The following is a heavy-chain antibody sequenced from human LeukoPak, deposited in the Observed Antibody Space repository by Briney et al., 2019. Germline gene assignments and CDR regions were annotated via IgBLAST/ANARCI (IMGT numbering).Heavy chain of an antibody. CDR2: ISGSGGST. J-gene: IGHJ4*02. Sequence: PGGSLRLSCAASGFTFSSYAMSWVRQAPGKGLEWVSAISGSGGSTYYADSVKGRFTISRDNAKNSLYLQLNSLRVEDTAVYYCARVLIGAGNFDYWGQGTLVTVSS. CDR3: ARVLIGAGNFDY. D-gene: IGHD6-19*01. V-gene: IGHV3-23*01. CDR1: GFTFSSYA.